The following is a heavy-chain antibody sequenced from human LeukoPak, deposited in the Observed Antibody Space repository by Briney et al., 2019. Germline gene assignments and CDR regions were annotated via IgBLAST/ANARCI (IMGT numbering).Heavy chain of an antibody. J-gene: IGHJ6*02. Sequence: GGSLRLSCAASGLTVSSNYMSWVRQAPGKGLEWVSVIYSGGNTHYADSVKGRFTISRHNSKPTLYLKMNSLRAEHTAVYYCASLYEILSGPHYYHGMDVWGQGTTVTVPS. CDR1: GLTVSSNY. CDR3: ASLYEILSGPHYYHGMDV. V-gene: IGHV3-53*04. CDR2: IYSGGNT. D-gene: IGHD3-9*01.